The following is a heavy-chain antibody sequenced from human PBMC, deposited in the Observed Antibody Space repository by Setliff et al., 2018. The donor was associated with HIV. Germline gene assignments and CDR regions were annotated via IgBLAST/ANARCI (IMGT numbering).Heavy chain of an antibody. V-gene: IGHV3-74*01. CDR1: GFNLSAPLSAHW. CDR3: ASPIYFGELFYYFYGMDV. CDR2: INSDGSST. J-gene: IGHJ6*04. Sequence: GGSLRLSCAASGFNLSAPLSAHWMHWVRQAPGRGLMWVSHINSDGSSTNYADSVKGRFTTSRDTSKNTLYLQMNSLRAEDTAVYYCASPIYFGELFYYFYGMDVWGKGTTVTVSS. D-gene: IGHD3-10*01.